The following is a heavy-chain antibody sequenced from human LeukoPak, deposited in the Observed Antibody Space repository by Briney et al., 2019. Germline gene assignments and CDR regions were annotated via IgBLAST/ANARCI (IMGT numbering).Heavy chain of an antibody. D-gene: IGHD6-19*01. J-gene: IGHJ4*02. Sequence: SGGSLRLSCVASGFTFSSYAMHWVRQAPGKGLEGVAVISYDGSNKYYADSVKGRFTISRDNSKNTLYLQMNSLRAEDTAVYYCARGDSSGWYYFDYWGQGTLVTVSS. CDR3: ARGDSSGWYYFDY. CDR1: GFTFSSYA. CDR2: ISYDGSNK. V-gene: IGHV3-30-3*01.